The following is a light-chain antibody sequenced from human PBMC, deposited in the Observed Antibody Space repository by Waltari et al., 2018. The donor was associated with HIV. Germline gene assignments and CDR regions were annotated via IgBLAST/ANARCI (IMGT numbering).Light chain of an antibody. CDR2: SNN. CDR1: SSNIGDNA. V-gene: IGLV1-44*01. J-gene: IGLJ2*01. CDR3: ATLDDSLNGPV. Sequence: QSVLTQPPSVSGTPGQRVTISCSGGSSNIGDNAVSWYQQFPGTAPKLLIYSNNRRPSGVPDRFSGSKSGTSASLAISVLQSEDEADYYCATLDDSLNGPVFGGGTKVTVL.